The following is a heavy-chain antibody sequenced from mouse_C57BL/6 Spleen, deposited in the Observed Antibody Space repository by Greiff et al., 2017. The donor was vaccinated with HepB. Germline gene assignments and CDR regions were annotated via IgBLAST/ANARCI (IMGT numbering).Heavy chain of an antibody. V-gene: IGHV6-3*01. CDR1: GFTFSNYW. CDR3: TVRKLGPDCYFDV. J-gene: IGHJ1*03. CDR2: IRLKSDNYAT. Sequence: DVKLQESGGGLVQPGGSMKLSCVASGFTFSNYWMNWVRQSPEKGLEWVAQIRLKSDNYATHYAESVKGRFTISRDDSKSSVYLQMNNLRAEDTGIYYCTVRKLGPDCYFDVWGTGTTVTVSS. D-gene: IGHD4-1*01.